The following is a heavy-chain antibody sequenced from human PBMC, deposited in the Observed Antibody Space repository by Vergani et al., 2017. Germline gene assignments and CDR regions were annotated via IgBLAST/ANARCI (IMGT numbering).Heavy chain of an antibody. Sequence: QVQLVQSGAEVKKPGASVKVSCKASGYTFTSYGISWVRQAPGQGLEWMGGIIPIFGTANYAQKFQGRVTITADESTSTAYMELSSLRSEDTAVYYCASIGYCSGGSCYSAGQAFDIWGQGTMVTVSS. J-gene: IGHJ3*02. V-gene: IGHV1-69*13. CDR1: GYTFTSYG. CDR3: ASIGYCSGGSCYSAGQAFDI. D-gene: IGHD2-15*01. CDR2: IIPIFGTA.